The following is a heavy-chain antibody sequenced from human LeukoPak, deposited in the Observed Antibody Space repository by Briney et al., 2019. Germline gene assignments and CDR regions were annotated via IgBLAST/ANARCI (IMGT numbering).Heavy chain of an antibody. CDR3: ARDIRVGATIPRSDY. J-gene: IGHJ4*02. CDR1: GFTFSSHW. V-gene: IGHV3-74*01. D-gene: IGHD1-26*01. CDR2: IN. Sequence: GGSLRISCAASGFTFSSHWMLWVRQAPGKGPVWVSRINADSVKGRFTISRDNAKNTLYLQMNSLRGEDTAVYYCARDIRVGATIPRSDYWGQGTLATVSS.